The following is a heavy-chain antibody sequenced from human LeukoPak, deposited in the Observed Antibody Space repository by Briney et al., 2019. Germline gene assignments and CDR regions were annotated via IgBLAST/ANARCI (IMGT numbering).Heavy chain of an antibody. V-gene: IGHV3-30*18. CDR1: GFTFSSYG. J-gene: IGHJ6*02. Sequence: GRSLRLSCAASGFTFSSYGMHWVRQAPGKGLEWVAVISYDGSNKYYADSVKGRFTISRDNSKNTLYLQMNSLRAEDTAVYYCAKEGGVVFPYYHYYGMDVWGQGTTVTVSS. D-gene: IGHD2-15*01. CDR2: ISYDGSNK. CDR3: AKEGGVVFPYYHYYGMDV.